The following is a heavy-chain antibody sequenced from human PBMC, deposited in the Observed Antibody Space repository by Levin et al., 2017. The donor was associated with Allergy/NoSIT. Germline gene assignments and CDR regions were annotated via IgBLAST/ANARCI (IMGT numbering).Heavy chain of an antibody. J-gene: IGHJ4*02. CDR1: GFTFDNHA. V-gene: IGHV3-9*01. Sequence: PGGSLRLSCAASGFTFDNHAMHWVRQAPGKGLEWVSGISWNSNTIDYADSVKGRFTISRDNAKNSLSLQMNSLRAEDTAVYYCTKDVVSIMTGGIPHYFDSWGQGTPVTVS. CDR2: ISWNSNTI. CDR3: TKDVVSIMTGGIPHYFDS. D-gene: IGHD6-6*01.